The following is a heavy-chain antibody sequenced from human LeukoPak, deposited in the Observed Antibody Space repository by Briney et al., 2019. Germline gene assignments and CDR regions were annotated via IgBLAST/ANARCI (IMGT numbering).Heavy chain of an antibody. Sequence: SETLSLTCTVSGGSINTYFWSWIRQPPGKGLEWIGYIYYSGSTNYNPSLKSRVTISVDTSKNQFSLKLSSVTAADTAVNYCARGVTGGWYGDFQHWGQGTLVTV. CDR3: ARGVTGGWYGDFQH. J-gene: IGHJ1*01. V-gene: IGHV4-59*01. CDR2: IYYSGST. CDR1: GGSINTYF. D-gene: IGHD6-19*01.